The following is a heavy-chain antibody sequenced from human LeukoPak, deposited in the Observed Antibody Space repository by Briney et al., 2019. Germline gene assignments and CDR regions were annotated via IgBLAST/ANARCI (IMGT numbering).Heavy chain of an antibody. V-gene: IGHV4-34*01. D-gene: IGHD4-17*01. Sequence: SETLSLTCAVYGGSFSGYYWSWIRQPPGKGLEWIGEINHSGSTNYNPSLKSRVTISLDTSKNQFSLKLSSVTAADTAVYYCARVNYGDIDYWGQGTLVTVSS. CDR1: GGSFSGYY. CDR2: INHSGST. CDR3: ARVNYGDIDY. J-gene: IGHJ4*02.